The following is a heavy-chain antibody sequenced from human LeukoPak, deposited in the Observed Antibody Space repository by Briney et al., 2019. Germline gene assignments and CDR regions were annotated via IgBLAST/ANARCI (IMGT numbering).Heavy chain of an antibody. V-gene: IGHV4-59*01. CDR3: ARETSQKGAHYMDV. Sequence: PSETLSLTCTVSGGSISNYYWSWIRQPPGKELEWIGYIYYIGSTNYNPSLKRRVTISVDTSKNQFSLKLSSVTAADTAVYYCARETSQKGAHYMDVWGKGTTVTISS. D-gene: IGHD3-16*01. CDR2: IYYIGST. J-gene: IGHJ6*03. CDR1: GGSISNYY.